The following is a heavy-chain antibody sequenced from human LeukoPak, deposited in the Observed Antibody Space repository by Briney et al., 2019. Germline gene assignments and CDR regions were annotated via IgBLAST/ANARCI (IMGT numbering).Heavy chain of an antibody. Sequence: GASVKVSCKASGGTFSSYAISWVRQAPGQGLEWMGGIIPIFGTANYAQKSQGRVTITADESTSTAYMELSSLRSEDTAVYYCARERDTAMVLTFDYWGQGTLVTVSS. D-gene: IGHD5-18*01. CDR2: IIPIFGTA. CDR3: ARERDTAMVLTFDY. V-gene: IGHV1-69*13. J-gene: IGHJ4*02. CDR1: GGTFSSYA.